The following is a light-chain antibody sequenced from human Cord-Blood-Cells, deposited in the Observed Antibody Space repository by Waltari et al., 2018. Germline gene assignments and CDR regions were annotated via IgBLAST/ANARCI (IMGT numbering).Light chain of an antibody. CDR2: LNSDGSH. V-gene: IGLV4-69*01. Sequence: QLVLTQSPSASASLGASVKLTCTLSSGHSSYAIAWPQQQPEKGPRYLMKLNSDGSHSKGDGIPDRFSVSSSGAERYRTSSSLQSEDEADYYCQTWGTGIWVFGGGTKLTVL. CDR3: QTWGTGIWV. CDR1: SGHSSYA. J-gene: IGLJ3*02.